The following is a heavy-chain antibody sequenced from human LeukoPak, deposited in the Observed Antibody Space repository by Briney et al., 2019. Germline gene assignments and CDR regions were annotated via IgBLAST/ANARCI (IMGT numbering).Heavy chain of an antibody. J-gene: IGHJ6*03. CDR3: ARVHEAATVTTNYYYYYMDV. CDR1: GYTFTSYG. Sequence: GASVKVSCKASGYTFTSYGISWVRQAPGQGLEWMGWISAYNGNTNYAQKLQGRVTMTTDTSTSTAYMELRSLRSDDTAVYYCARVHEAATVTTNYYYYYMDVWGKGTTVTISS. CDR2: ISAYNGNT. D-gene: IGHD4-17*01. V-gene: IGHV1-18*01.